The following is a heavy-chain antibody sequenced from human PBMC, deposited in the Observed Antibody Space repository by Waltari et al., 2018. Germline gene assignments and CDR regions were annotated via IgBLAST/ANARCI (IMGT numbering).Heavy chain of an antibody. J-gene: IGHJ6*02. CDR1: GFVFRAHS. CDR3: ARDLSREHAVAGRPGPAMDV. Sequence: EVQLVESGGALAQPGGSLRLSCATSGFVFRAHSLNWVRQVPGTGLEVFSSLSSSSSNRYYAESVRGRFTISRDNAQNSLFLQMDSLRAEDTAVYFCARDLSREHAVAGRPGPAMDVWGRGTTVIVSS. CDR2: LSSSSSNR. V-gene: IGHV3-48*01. D-gene: IGHD6-19*01.